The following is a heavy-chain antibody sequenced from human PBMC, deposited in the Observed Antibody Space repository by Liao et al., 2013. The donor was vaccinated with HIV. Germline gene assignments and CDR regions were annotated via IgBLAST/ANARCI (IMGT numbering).Heavy chain of an antibody. D-gene: IGHD6-19*01. J-gene: IGHJ6*03. V-gene: IGHV4-34*01. CDR3: AREGGIAVAGFYYYYMDV. CDR2: ISQSGGA. Sequence: QVQLQQWGAGLLMPSETLSLTCAVYGGSFNADSWHWIRQTPEKGLEWIGEISQSGGAQYNAALESRALISLDASKNQVFLKLGDVNATDTAIYYCAREGGIAVAGFYYYYMDVWGKGTTVTVSS. CDR1: GGSFNADS.